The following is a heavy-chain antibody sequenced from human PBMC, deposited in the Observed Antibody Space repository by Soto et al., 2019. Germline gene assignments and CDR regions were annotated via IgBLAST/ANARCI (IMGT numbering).Heavy chain of an antibody. CDR2: INPNSGGT. CDR3: ARGKADSGYYYYYMDV. V-gene: IGHV1-2*04. J-gene: IGHJ6*03. CDR1: GYTFTGYY. D-gene: IGHD1-26*01. Sequence: ASVKVSCQASGYTFTGYYMHWVRQAPGQGLEWMGWINPNSGGTNYAQKFQGWVTMTRDTSISTAYMELSRLRSDDTAVYYCARGKADSGYYYYYMDVWGKGTTVTVSS.